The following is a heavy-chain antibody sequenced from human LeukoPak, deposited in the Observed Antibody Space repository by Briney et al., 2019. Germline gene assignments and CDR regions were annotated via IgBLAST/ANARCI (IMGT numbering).Heavy chain of an antibody. D-gene: IGHD3-3*01. CDR3: ARVAQITTSAVAHTFYYTDI. CDR2: LSRSGSTM. Sequence: GGSLRLSCEASGFTLSSYEMNWVRQAPGKGLEWVSYLSRSGSTMYYAETVKGRFTISRDNSKHSLYLQMHSLRAEDTAVYYCARVAQITTSAVAHTFYYTDIWGKGATITVSS. V-gene: IGHV3-48*03. CDR1: GFTLSSYE. J-gene: IGHJ6*03.